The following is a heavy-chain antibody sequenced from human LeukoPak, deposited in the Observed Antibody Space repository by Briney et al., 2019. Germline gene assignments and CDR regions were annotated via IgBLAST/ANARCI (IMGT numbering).Heavy chain of an antibody. J-gene: IGHJ4*02. Sequence: GASVKVSCKASGYTFTSYGISWVRQAPGQGLEWMGWISAYNGNTNYAQKLQGRVTMTTDTSTSTAYMELRSLRSDDTAVYHCARDKDYIWGSSPKFDYWGQGTLVTVSS. D-gene: IGHD3-16*01. CDR3: ARDKDYIWGSSPKFDY. V-gene: IGHV1-18*01. CDR2: ISAYNGNT. CDR1: GYTFTSYG.